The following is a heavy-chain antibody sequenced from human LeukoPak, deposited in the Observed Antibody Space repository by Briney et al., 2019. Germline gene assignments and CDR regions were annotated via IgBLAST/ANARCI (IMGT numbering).Heavy chain of an antibody. J-gene: IGHJ6*04. D-gene: IGHD1-20*01. V-gene: IGHV1-69*05. CDR2: IIPIFGTA. CDR1: GGTFISYA. Sequence: SVKVSCKASGGTFISYAISWVRQAPGQGLEWMGRIIPIFGTANYAQKFQGRATITTDESTSTAYMELSSLRSEDTAVYYCAREGFNWNYCWDVWGKGTTVTVSS. CDR3: AREGFNWNYCWDV.